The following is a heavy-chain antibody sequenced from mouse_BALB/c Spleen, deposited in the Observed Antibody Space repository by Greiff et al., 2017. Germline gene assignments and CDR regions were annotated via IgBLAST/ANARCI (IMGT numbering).Heavy chain of an antibody. J-gene: IGHJ4*01. D-gene: IGHD2-1*01. CDR3: ATLSYGTYAMDY. Sequence: DVKLQESGPDLVKPSQSLSLTCTVTGYSITSGYSWHWIRQFPGNKLEWMGYIHYSGSTNYNPSLKSRISITRDTSKNQFFLQLNSVTTEDTATYYCATLSYGTYAMDYWGQGTSVTVSS. CDR1: GYSITSGYS. V-gene: IGHV3-1*02. CDR2: IHYSGST.